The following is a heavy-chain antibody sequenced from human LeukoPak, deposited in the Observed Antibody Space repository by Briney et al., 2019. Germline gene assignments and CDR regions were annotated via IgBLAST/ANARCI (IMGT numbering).Heavy chain of an antibody. J-gene: IGHJ4*02. CDR3: AKDRVGSAYCGGDCSTPVDY. CDR2: ISGSGGST. Sequence: PGGSLRLSCAASGFTFSSYAMSWVRRAPGKGLEWVSAISGSGGSTYYADSVKGRFTISRDNSKNTLYLQMNSLRAEDTAVYYCAKDRVGSAYCGGDCSTPVDYWGQGTLVTVSS. V-gene: IGHV3-23*01. CDR1: GFTFSSYA. D-gene: IGHD2-21*02.